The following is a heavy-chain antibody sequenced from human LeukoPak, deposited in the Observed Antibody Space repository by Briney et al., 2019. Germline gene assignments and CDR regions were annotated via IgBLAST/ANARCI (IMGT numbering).Heavy chain of an antibody. CDR2: ISGSGGST. Sequence: GGSLRLSCAASRFTFSNYAMSWVRQAPGRGLEWVSTISGSGGSTYYADSVKGRFTISRDNSKNTLHLQMNSLRAEDTAVYYCARSAYYDSSGFYREYYFDYWGQGTLVTVSS. CDR3: ARSAYYDSSGFYREYYFDY. CDR1: RFTFSNYA. J-gene: IGHJ4*02. D-gene: IGHD3-22*01. V-gene: IGHV3-23*01.